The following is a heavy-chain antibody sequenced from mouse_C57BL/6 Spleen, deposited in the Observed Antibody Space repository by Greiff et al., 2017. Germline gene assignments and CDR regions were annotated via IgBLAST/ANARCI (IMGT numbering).Heavy chain of an antibody. V-gene: IGHV1-69*01. J-gene: IGHJ4*01. CDR2: IDPSDSYT. CDR3: ARRYSFYAMDY. Sequence: QVQLQQPGAELVMPGASVKLSCKASGYTFTSYWMHWVKQRPGQGLEWIGEIDPSDSYTNYNQKFKGKSTLTVDKSSSTAYMQLSGLTSEDSAVYYCARRYSFYAMDYWGQGTSVTVSS. CDR1: GYTFTSYW. D-gene: IGHD2-14*01.